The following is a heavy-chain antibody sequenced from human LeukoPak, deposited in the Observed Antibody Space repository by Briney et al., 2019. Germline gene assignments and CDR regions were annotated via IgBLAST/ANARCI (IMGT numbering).Heavy chain of an antibody. D-gene: IGHD2-2*01. V-gene: IGHV4-59*08. CDR2: IYYSGST. CDR3: ARIVPAAMMPGYFDY. J-gene: IGHJ4*02. CDR1: GGSITSYY. Sequence: SETLSLTCTVSGGSITSYYWSWIRQPPGKGLERIAYIYYSGSTNYNPSLKSRVTISVDTSKNQFSLKLSSVTAADTAVYYCARIVPAAMMPGYFDYWGQGTLVTVSS.